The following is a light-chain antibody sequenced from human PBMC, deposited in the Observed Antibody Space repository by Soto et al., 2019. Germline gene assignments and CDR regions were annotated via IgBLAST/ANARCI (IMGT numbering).Light chain of an antibody. CDR1: QIVSSY. CDR3: QQRTNWPSIT. J-gene: IGKJ5*01. Sequence: EIVLTQSPATLSLSPGERATLSSSASQIVSSYLAWYQQKPGQAPRLLIYDASNRATGIPARFSGSGSGTAFTLTISSLEPEDFAVYYCQQRTNWPSITFGQGTRLEIK. CDR2: DAS. V-gene: IGKV3-11*01.